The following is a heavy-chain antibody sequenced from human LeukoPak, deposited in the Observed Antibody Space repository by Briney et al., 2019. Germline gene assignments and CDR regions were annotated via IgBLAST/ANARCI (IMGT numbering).Heavy chain of an antibody. J-gene: IGHJ4*02. CDR1: GGTFSSYA. CDR3: ARRYRSSSGSDY. D-gene: IGHD6-6*01. Sequence: ASVKVSCKASGGTFSSYAISWVRQAPGQGLEWMGRIIPIFGTANYAQKFQGRVTITTDESTSTAYMELSSLRSEDTAGCYCARRYRSSSGSDYWGQGTLVTVSS. V-gene: IGHV1-69*05. CDR2: IIPIFGTA.